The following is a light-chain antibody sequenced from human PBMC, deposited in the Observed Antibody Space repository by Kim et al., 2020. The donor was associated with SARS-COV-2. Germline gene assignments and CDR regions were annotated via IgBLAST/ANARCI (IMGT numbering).Light chain of an antibody. V-gene: IGKV1-39*01. Sequence: ASGGDSVTITCRASQSIETNLSWYQQKPGKAPRLLSYVASNLQSGVQPRFSGSGSGTDFTLTIRGLQPEDFATYYCQQTYRTPVTFGGGTKVDIK. CDR2: VAS. CDR3: QQTYRTPVT. J-gene: IGKJ4*01. CDR1: QSIETN.